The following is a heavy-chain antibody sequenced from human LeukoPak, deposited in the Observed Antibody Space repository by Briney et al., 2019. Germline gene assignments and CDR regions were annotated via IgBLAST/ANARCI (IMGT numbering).Heavy chain of an antibody. CDR2: IIPILGIA. J-gene: IGHJ5*02. D-gene: IGHD1-14*01. Sequence: SVKVSCKASGGTFSSYAISWVRQAPGQGLEWMGRIIPILGIANYAQKFQGRVTITADESTSTAYMKLSSLRSEDTAVYYCARSLPGPPFDPWGQGTLVTVSS. CDR3: ARSLPGPPFDP. V-gene: IGHV1-69*04. CDR1: GGTFSSYA.